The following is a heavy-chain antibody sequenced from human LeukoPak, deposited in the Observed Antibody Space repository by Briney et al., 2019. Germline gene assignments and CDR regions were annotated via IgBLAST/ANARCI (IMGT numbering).Heavy chain of an antibody. V-gene: IGHV4-59*01. Sequence: PSETLSLTCTVSGGSISSYYWNWIRQPPGKGLEWIAYILYSGSTNYDPSLKSRVTISVDTSKNQFSLKLTSVTAADTAVYYCARSLYYGDYVWDYWGQGTLVTVSS. CDR1: GGSISSYY. CDR3: ARSLYYGDYVWDY. CDR2: ILYSGST. D-gene: IGHD4-17*01. J-gene: IGHJ4*02.